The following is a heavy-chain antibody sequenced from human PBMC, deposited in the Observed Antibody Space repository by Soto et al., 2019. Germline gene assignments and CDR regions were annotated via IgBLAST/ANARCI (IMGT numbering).Heavy chain of an antibody. CDR3: ARDLPRYGSGSYSPFDY. CDR1: GFTFSSYS. V-gene: IGHV3-48*02. J-gene: IGHJ4*02. D-gene: IGHD3-10*01. CDR2: ISSSSSTI. Sequence: AGGSLRLSCAASGFTFSSYSMNWVRQAPRKGLEWVSYISSSSSTIYYADSVKGRFTISRDNAKNSLYLQMNSLRDEDTAVYYCARDLPRYGSGSYSPFDYWGQGTLVTVSS.